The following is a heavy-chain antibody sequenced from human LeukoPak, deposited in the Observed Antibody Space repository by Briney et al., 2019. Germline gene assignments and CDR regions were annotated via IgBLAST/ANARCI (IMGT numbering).Heavy chain of an antibody. Sequence: KPSETLSLACTVSGGSISTSNYYWGWIRQPPGKGLEWIGSMYYSGSTYYNPSLKSRVTISVDTPKNQFSLKLSSVTAADTAVYYCARAQYSSGWYTSRDPFDYWGQGTLVTVPS. CDR3: ARAQYSSGWYTSRDPFDY. D-gene: IGHD6-19*01. J-gene: IGHJ4*02. CDR1: GGSISTSNYY. V-gene: IGHV4-39*01. CDR2: MYYSGST.